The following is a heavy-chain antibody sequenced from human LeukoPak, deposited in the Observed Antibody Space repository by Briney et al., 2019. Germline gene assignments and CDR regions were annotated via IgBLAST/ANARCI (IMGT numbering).Heavy chain of an antibody. CDR3: ATLQKYFFDD. J-gene: IGHJ4*02. V-gene: IGHV4-61*08. Sequence: SQTLSLTCTVSGSSISSGEYYWSWIRQPPGKGLEWIGYIYYSGSTNYNPSLKSRVTLSLDTSKNQFSLRLNSVTAADTAVYYCATLQKYFFDDWGQGTLVTVSS. CDR1: GSSISSGEYY. CDR2: IYYSGST. D-gene: IGHD4-11*01.